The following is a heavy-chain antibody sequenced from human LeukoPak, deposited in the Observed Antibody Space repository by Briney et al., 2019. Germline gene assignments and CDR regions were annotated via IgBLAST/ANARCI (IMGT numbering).Heavy chain of an antibody. D-gene: IGHD3-10*01. Sequence: GRSLRLSCAASGFTFSSYAMHWVRQAPGKGLEWVAVISYDGSNKYYADSVKGRFTISRDNSKNTLYLQMNSLRAEDTAVYYCARVGGSGSYYNYYFDYWGQGTLVTVSS. CDR3: ARVGGSGSYYNYYFDY. V-gene: IGHV3-30-3*01. CDR2: ISYDGSNK. J-gene: IGHJ4*02. CDR1: GFTFSSYA.